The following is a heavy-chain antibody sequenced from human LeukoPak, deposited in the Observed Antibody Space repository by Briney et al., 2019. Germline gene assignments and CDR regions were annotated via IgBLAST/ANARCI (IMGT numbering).Heavy chain of an antibody. V-gene: IGHV3-23*01. J-gene: IGHJ6*02. Sequence: PGGSLRLSCTASGFTFSDYAMSWFRQAPGKGLEWVSTIIASGSNTHDAESVRGRFTTSRDNSKSTLSLRMDSLRVEDTALYYCARVAGGGRRFVARKYNYYGMDVWGQGTTVTVSS. CDR3: ARVAGGGRRFVARKYNYYGMDV. CDR1: GFTFSDYA. D-gene: IGHD3-10*01. CDR2: IIASGSNT.